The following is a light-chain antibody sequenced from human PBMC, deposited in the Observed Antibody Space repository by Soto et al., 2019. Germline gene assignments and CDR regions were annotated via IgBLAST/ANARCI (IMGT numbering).Light chain of an antibody. J-gene: IGKJ4*01. Sequence: DIQMTQSPSTLAASVGDRVTITCRASQSVNSWLAWYQQKPGKAPKLLIYKASSLESGVPSRFSGSGSGTEFTLTISSMQPDDFATYYCQQYNSWLTFGGGTKVDIK. CDR2: KAS. V-gene: IGKV1-5*03. CDR1: QSVNSW. CDR3: QQYNSWLT.